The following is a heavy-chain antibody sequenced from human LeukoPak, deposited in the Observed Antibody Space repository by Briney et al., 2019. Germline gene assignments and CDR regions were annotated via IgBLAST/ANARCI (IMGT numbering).Heavy chain of an antibody. V-gene: IGHV3-23*01. J-gene: IGHJ6*02. Sequence: GGSLRLSCAASGFTFSSYAMSWVRQTPGKGLEWVSAISGSGGSTYYADSVKGRFTTSRDNSKNTLYLQMNSLRAEDTAVYYCAKALSTSLAYYYYYGMDVWGQGTTVTVSS. CDR2: ISGSGGST. CDR3: AKALSTSLAYYYYYGMDV. CDR1: GFTFSSYA. D-gene: IGHD2-2*01.